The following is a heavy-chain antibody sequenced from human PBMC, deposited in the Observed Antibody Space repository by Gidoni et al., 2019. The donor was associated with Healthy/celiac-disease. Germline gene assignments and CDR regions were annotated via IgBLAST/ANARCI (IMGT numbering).Heavy chain of an antibody. V-gene: IGHV4-30-4*01. CDR1: GGSIRSGAYY. CDR3: ARDIVVVPAAMQDYYYGMDV. Sequence: QVQLQEPGPGLVKPSQTLSLTCTVSGGSIRSGAYYWSWIRQPPGKGLEWIGYIYYSGSTYYNPSLKSRVTISVDTSKNQFSLKLSSVTAADTAVYYCARDIVVVPAAMQDYYYGMDVWGQGTTVTVSS. J-gene: IGHJ6*02. D-gene: IGHD2-2*01. CDR2: IYYSGST.